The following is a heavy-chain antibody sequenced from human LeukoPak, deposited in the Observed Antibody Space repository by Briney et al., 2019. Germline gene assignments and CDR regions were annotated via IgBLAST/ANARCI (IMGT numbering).Heavy chain of an antibody. V-gene: IGHV3-23*01. CDR2: ISISGSGSST. Sequence: ETLSLTCAVSGGSISSYYWSWVRQAPGKGLEWVSGISISGSGSSTYYADSVKGRFTISRDNSKNTLYLQMNSLRAEDTAVYYCAKGPRCSSTSCYGTHYFDYWGQGTLVTVSS. D-gene: IGHD2-2*01. CDR1: GGSISSYY. CDR3: AKGPRCSSTSCYGTHYFDY. J-gene: IGHJ4*02.